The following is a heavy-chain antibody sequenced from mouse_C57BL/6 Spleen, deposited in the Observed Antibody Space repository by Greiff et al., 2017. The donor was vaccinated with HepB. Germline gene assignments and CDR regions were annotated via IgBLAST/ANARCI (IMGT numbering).Heavy chain of an antibody. Sequence: VQLKQSGPELVKPGDSVKISCKASGYSFTGYFMNWVMQSHGKSLEWIGRINPYNGDTFYNQKFKGKATLTVDKSSSTAHMELRSLTSEEAAVYYCARRGSNYEGYAMDYWGQGTSVTVSS. CDR2: INPYNGDT. J-gene: IGHJ4*01. D-gene: IGHD2-5*01. CDR3: ARRGSNYEGYAMDY. V-gene: IGHV1-20*01. CDR1: GYSFTGYF.